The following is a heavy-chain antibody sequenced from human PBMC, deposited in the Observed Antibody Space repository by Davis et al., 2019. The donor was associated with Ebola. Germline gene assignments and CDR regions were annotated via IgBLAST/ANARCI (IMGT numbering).Heavy chain of an antibody. CDR2: ISAYNGNT. J-gene: IGHJ4*02. CDR1: GYTFTSYG. D-gene: IGHD6-19*01. Sequence: ASVKVSCKASGYTFTSYGISWVRQAPGQGLEWMGWISAYNGNTNYAQKLQGRVTMTTDTSTSTAYMELRSLRSDDTAVYYCARQLSPDISSGWYYFDYWGQGTLVTVSS. V-gene: IGHV1-18*01. CDR3: ARQLSPDISSGWYYFDY.